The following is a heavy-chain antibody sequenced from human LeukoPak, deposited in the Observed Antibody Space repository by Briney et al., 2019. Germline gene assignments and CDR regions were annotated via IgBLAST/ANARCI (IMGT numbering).Heavy chain of an antibody. CDR3: ARGDGYNFFDY. J-gene: IGHJ4*02. CDR1: GFTFSSYE. D-gene: IGHD5-24*01. Sequence: GGSLRLSCAASGFTFSSYEMNWVRQAPGKGLEWVSYITSSGSIIYYADSVKGRFTISRDNAKNSLFLQMNSLRAEDTAVYYCARGDGYNFFDYWGQGTLVTVSS. CDR2: ITSSGSII. V-gene: IGHV3-48*03.